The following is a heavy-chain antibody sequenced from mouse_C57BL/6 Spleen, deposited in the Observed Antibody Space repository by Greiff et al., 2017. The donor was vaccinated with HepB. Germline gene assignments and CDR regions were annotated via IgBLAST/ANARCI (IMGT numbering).Heavy chain of an antibody. CDR2: IYPRSGNT. Sequence: VQLQQSGAELARPGASVKLSCKASGYTFPSSGISWVKQRTGQGLEWIGEIYPRSGNTYYNEKFKGKATLTADISSSTAYMELRSLTSEDSAVYFCARSGDYDGAWFAYWGQGTLVTVSA. J-gene: IGHJ3*01. V-gene: IGHV1-81*01. CDR3: ARSGDYDGAWFAY. D-gene: IGHD2-4*01. CDR1: GYTFPSSG.